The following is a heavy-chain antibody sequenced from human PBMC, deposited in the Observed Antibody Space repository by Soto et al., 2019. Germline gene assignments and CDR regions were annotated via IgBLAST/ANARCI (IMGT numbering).Heavy chain of an antibody. J-gene: IGHJ6*02. V-gene: IGHV4-61*01. CDR2: LYYNTNT. CDR3: ARTYCTTTSCQAHGMDV. CDR1: GGSVNSGSYY. Sequence: QVQLQESGPGLVKPSETLSLTCTVSGGSVNSGSYYWTWIRQPPGKGLEWIGYLYYNTNTNYNPSLKSRVTISVDTSKNQFSLKLSSVPAADTAVYYCARTYCTTTSCQAHGMDVWGQGTTVTVSS. D-gene: IGHD2-2*01.